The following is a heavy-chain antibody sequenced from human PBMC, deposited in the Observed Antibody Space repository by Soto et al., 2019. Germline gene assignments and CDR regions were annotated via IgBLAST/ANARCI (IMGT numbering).Heavy chain of an antibody. D-gene: IGHD3-22*01. CDR3: AREDDSSGYYYAAFDI. J-gene: IGHJ3*02. CDR2: IIPIFGTA. CDR1: GGTFSSYA. V-gene: IGHV1-69*13. Sequence: SVKVSCKASGGTFSSYAISWVRQAPGQGLEWMGGIIPIFGTANYAQKFQGRVTITADESTSTAYMELSSLRSEDTAVYYCAREDDSSGYYYAAFDIWGQGTMVTVSS.